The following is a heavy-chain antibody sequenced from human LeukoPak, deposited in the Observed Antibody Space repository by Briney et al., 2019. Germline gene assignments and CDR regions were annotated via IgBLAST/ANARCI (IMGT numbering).Heavy chain of an antibody. D-gene: IGHD2-2*01. CDR3: AKAPRAMPEEFDY. Sequence: GGSLRLSCAASGFTFSSYAMSWVRQAPGKGLEWVSAISGSGGSTYYADSVKGRFTISRDNPKNTLYLQMNSLRAEDTAVYYCAKAPRAMPEEFDYWGQGTLVTVSS. CDR2: ISGSGGST. CDR1: GFTFSSYA. V-gene: IGHV3-23*01. J-gene: IGHJ4*02.